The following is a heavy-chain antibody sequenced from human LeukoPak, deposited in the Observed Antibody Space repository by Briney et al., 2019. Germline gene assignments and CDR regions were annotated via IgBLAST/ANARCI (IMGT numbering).Heavy chain of an antibody. J-gene: IGHJ4*02. CDR1: GFTFSSYG. CDR2: IWYDGSNK. V-gene: IGHV3-33*01. Sequence: PGGSLGLSCAASGFTFSSYGMHWVRQAPGKGLEWVAVIWYDGSNKYYADSVKGRFTISRDNSKNTLYLQMNSLRAEDTAVYYCARDPSSSWLDYWGQGTLVTVSS. CDR3: ARDPSSSWLDY. D-gene: IGHD6-13*01.